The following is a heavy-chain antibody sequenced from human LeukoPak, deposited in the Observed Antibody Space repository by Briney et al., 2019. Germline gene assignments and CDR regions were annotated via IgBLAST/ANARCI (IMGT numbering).Heavy chain of an antibody. D-gene: IGHD2-15*01. CDR2: IFSTGST. J-gene: IGHJ4*02. Sequence: SETLSLTCTVSDDSINTHYWNWIRQPAGKGLEWIGRIFSTGSTNYNPSLKSRVTISVDTSKNQFSLKLRSVTAADTAMYYCARLWSTDCSGGSCPHQPNSWGQGTLVTVSS. CDR1: DDSINTHY. V-gene: IGHV4-4*07. CDR3: ARLWSTDCSGGSCPHQPNS.